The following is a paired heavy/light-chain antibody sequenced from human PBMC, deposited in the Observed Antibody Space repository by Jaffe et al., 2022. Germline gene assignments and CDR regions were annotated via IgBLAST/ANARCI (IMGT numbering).Light chain of an antibody. Sequence: DIQMTQSPSSLSASVGDRVTITCRASQDIRHDLGWYQHKPGKAPKRLIYAASTLQSGVPSRFSGSGSGTEFTLTISSLQPEDFATYYCLQYKSYPPAFGGGTQVDIK. J-gene: IGKJ4*01. V-gene: IGKV1-17*01. CDR1: QDIRHD. CDR3: LQYKSYPPA. CDR2: AAS.
Heavy chain of an antibody. CDR2: FHPSDSDA. J-gene: IGHJ4*02. CDR1: GYNFINFW. V-gene: IGHV5-51*01. Sequence: EVQLVQSGAEVKKPGQSLKISCKASGYNFINFWIGWVRQVPGQGLEWMGIFHPSDSDARYNPSFQGQVNMSADNSINTAYLQWSSLQASDSAIYYCVRHLSIPVSGDYWGQGTLVTVSS. D-gene: IGHD6-19*01. CDR3: VRHLSIPVSGDY.